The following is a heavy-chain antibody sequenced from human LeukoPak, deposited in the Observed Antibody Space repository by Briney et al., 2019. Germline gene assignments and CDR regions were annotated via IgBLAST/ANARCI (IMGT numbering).Heavy chain of an antibody. CDR1: GYTFTSYG. CDR3: ARVRYYYDSSGYKPDAFDI. CDR2: ISAYNGNT. V-gene: IGHV1-18*01. J-gene: IGHJ3*02. D-gene: IGHD3-22*01. Sequence: ASVKVSCKSSGYTFTSYGISWVRQAPGQGLEWMGWISAYNGNTNYAQKLQGRVTMTTDTSTSTAYMELRSLRSDDTAVYYCARVRYYYDSSGYKPDAFDIWGQGTMVTVSS.